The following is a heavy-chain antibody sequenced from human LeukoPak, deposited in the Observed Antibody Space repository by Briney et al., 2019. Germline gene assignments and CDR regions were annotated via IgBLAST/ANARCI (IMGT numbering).Heavy chain of an antibody. CDR3: TREGVYAPDPSSYHRDAFDI. J-gene: IGHJ3*02. CDR2: VNPNRGDT. D-gene: IGHD3-16*02. CDR1: GYTFIDYY. Sequence: ASVKVSCKASGYTFIDYYIHWVRQAPGQGLEWMGWVNPNRGDTNYAQKFQGRVTMTTNTSISTAYMDLTRVTSGDTAVYYCTREGVYAPDPSSYHRDAFDIWGQGTEVIVSS. V-gene: IGHV1-2*02.